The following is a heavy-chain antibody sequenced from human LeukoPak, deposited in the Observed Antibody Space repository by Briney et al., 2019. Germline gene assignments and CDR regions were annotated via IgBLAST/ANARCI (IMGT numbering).Heavy chain of an antibody. D-gene: IGHD1-26*01. CDR2: INPNSGGT. J-gene: IGHJ4*02. V-gene: IGHV1-2*02. Sequence: GASVKVSCEASGYTFTGYYMHWVRQAPGQGLEWMGWINPNSGGTNYAQKFQGRVTMTRDTSISTAYMELSRLRSDDTAVYYCARGSIEWELPYGFDYWGQGTLVTVSS. CDR3: ARGSIEWELPYGFDY. CDR1: GYTFTGYY.